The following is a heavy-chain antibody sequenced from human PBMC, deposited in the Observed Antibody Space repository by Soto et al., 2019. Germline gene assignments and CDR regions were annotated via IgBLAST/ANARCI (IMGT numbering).Heavy chain of an antibody. J-gene: IGHJ4*02. CDR3: ASGSSWPRGAPLDY. CDR1: GGTFSSYT. CDR2: IIPILGIA. D-gene: IGHD6-13*01. Sequence: QVQLVQSGAEVKKPGSSVKVSCKASGGTFSSYTISWVRQAPGQGLEWMGRIIPILGIANYAQKFQGRVTXXAXKXXSTAYMGRSSLRAEDTAVYYGASGSSWPRGAPLDYWGQGTLVTVSS. V-gene: IGHV1-69*02.